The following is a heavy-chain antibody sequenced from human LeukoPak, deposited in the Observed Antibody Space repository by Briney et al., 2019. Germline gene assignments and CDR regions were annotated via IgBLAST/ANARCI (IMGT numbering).Heavy chain of an antibody. Sequence: SETLSLTCTDSGGSISSGDYYWSWIRQPPGKGLEWIGYIYYSGSTYYNPSLKSRVTISVDRSKNQFSLKLSSVTAADTAVYYCARGSLLEYGMDVWGQGTTVTVSS. J-gene: IGHJ6*02. CDR1: GGSISSGDYY. CDR3: ARGSLLEYGMDV. CDR2: IYYSGST. D-gene: IGHD2-15*01. V-gene: IGHV4-30-4*01.